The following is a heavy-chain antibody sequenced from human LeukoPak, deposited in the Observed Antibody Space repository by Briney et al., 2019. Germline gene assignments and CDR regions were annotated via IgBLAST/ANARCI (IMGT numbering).Heavy chain of an antibody. CDR3: ARGVPKTSYYYYYMDV. D-gene: IGHD4-11*01. CDR2: ISSGARTI. J-gene: IGHJ6*03. CDR1: GFTFSSYE. V-gene: IGHV3-48*03. Sequence: GGSLRLSCSASGFTFSSYEMNWVRQAPGKGLEWVSSISSGARTINYADSVKGRFTISRDNAKNSLYLQMNSLRAEDTAVYYCARGVPKTSYYYYYMDVWGKGTTVTVSS.